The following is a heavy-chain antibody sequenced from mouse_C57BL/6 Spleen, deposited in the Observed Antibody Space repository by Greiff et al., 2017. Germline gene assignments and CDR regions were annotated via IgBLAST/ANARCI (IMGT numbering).Heavy chain of an antibody. D-gene: IGHD2-4*01. Sequence: EVMLVESGGGLVKPGGSLKLSCAASGFTFSDYGMHWVRQAPEKGLEWVAYISSGSSTIYYADTVKGRFTISRDNAKNTLFLQMTSLRSEDTAMYYCARLCDYPYYFDYWGQGTTLTVSS. CDR3: ARLCDYPYYFDY. CDR1: GFTFSDYG. V-gene: IGHV5-17*01. CDR2: ISSGSSTI. J-gene: IGHJ2*01.